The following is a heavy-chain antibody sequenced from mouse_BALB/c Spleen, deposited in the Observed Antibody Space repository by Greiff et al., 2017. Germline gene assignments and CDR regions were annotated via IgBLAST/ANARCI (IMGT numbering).Heavy chain of an antibody. D-gene: IGHD2-14*01. CDR2: ISNGGGST. Sequence: EVKVVESGGGLVQPGGSLKLSCAASGFTFSSYTMSWVRQTPEKRLEWVAYISNGGGSTYYPDTVKGRFTISRDNAKNTLYLQMSSLKSEDTAMYYCARHGEYDGMDDWGQGTSVTVSS. CDR1: GFTFSSYT. V-gene: IGHV5-12-2*01. CDR3: ARHGEYDGMDD. J-gene: IGHJ4*01.